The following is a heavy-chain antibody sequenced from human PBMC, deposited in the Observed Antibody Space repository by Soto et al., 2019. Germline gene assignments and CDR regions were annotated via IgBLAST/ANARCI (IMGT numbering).Heavy chain of an antibody. CDR2: IYTSGST. CDR1: GGSISSYY. D-gene: IGHD3-9*01. Sequence: PSETLSLTCTVSGGSISSYYWSWIRQPAGKGLEWIGRIYTSGSTNYNPSLKSRVTMSVDTSKNQFSLKLSSVTAADTAVCYWARAGPGLRYFGWLPRSNYYYGMDVWGQGTTVTVCS. V-gene: IGHV4-4*07. J-gene: IGHJ6*01. CDR3: ARAGPGLRYFGWLPRSNYYYGMDV.